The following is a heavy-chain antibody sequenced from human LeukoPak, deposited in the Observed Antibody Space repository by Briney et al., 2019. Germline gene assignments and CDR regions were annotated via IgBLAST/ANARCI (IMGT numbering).Heavy chain of an antibody. Sequence: GGSLRLSCVASGFSFSNHEMNWVRQAPGKGLEWVSYISTTGSTIYYAESVKGRFTISRDNAKNSLYLQMNSLRAEDTAVYYCARVSMAYYDYVWGSYRPTLIDYWGQGTLVTVSS. J-gene: IGHJ4*02. CDR1: GFSFSNHE. CDR3: ARVSMAYYDYVWGSYRPTLIDY. V-gene: IGHV3-48*03. CDR2: ISTTGSTI. D-gene: IGHD3-16*02.